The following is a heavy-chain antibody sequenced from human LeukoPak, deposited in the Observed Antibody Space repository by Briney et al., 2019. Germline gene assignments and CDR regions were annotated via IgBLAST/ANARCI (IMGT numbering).Heavy chain of an antibody. CDR3: ARDHSSGWCYFDY. CDR2: IYTSGST. Sequence: SETLSLTCTVSGGSISTYYWNWIRQPAGKGLEWIGRIYTSGSTNYKPSLKSRVTMSVDTSKNQFSLKLSSVTAADTAVYYCARDHSSGWCYFDYWGQGTQVTVSS. J-gene: IGHJ4*02. D-gene: IGHD6-19*01. CDR1: GGSISTYY. V-gene: IGHV4-4*07.